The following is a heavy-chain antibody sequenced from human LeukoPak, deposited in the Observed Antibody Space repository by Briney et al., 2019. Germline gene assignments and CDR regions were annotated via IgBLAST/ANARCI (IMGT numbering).Heavy chain of an antibody. Sequence: PGGSLRLSCVASGFSFTSYEMNWVRQAPGKGLEWVSYISSSGNTIYYADSVKGRFTISRDNAKNSLYLQMNSPRAEDTAVYYCARSDCWGQGTLVTVSS. CDR3: ARSDC. V-gene: IGHV3-48*03. CDR1: GFSFTSYE. CDR2: ISSSGNTI. J-gene: IGHJ4*02.